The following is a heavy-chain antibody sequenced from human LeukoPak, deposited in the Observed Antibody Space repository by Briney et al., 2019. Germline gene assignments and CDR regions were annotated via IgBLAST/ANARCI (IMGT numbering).Heavy chain of an antibody. Sequence: PGGSLRLSCAASGFTSSSYAMSWVRQAPGKGLEWVSAISGSGGTTYYADSVKGRFTISRDNAKNSLYLQMNSLRAEDTAVYYCAELGITMIGGVWGKGTTVTISS. J-gene: IGHJ6*04. CDR1: GFTSSSYA. D-gene: IGHD3-10*02. CDR2: ISGSGGTT. V-gene: IGHV3-23*01. CDR3: AELGITMIGGV.